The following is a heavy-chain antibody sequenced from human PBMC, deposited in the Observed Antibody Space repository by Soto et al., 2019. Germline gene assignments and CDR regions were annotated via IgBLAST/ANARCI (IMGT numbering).Heavy chain of an antibody. D-gene: IGHD3-22*01. Sequence: EVQLLESGGGVVQPGGYLRLSCAASGFTFSSYAMSWVRQAPGKGLEWVSAISGSGGSTYYADSVKGRFTISGDNSKNTLYLQMSSLRAEDTAVYSCAKLAWYYDSSGYYFKGYFDYWGQGTLVTVS. J-gene: IGHJ4*02. CDR1: GFTFSSYA. CDR2: ISGSGGST. CDR3: AKLAWYYDSSGYYFKGYFDY. V-gene: IGHV3-23*01.